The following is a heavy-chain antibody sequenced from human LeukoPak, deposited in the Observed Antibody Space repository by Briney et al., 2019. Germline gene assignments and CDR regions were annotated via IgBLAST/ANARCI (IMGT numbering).Heavy chain of an antibody. CDR2: IWYDGSNK. Sequence: PGGSLRLSCAASGFTFSSYAMHWVRQAPGKGLEWVAVIWYDGSNKYYADSVKGRFTISRDNSKNTLYLQMNSLRAEDTSVYYCARIQLARRPTLGVDYWGQGTLVTVSS. J-gene: IGHJ4*02. CDR1: GFTFSSYA. CDR3: ARIQLARRPTLGVDY. V-gene: IGHV3-33*01. D-gene: IGHD1-1*01.